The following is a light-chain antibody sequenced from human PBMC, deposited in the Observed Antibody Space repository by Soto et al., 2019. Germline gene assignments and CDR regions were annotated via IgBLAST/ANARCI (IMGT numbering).Light chain of an antibody. V-gene: IGKV3-20*01. CDR3: HVYDNSRPGFT. Sequence: EIVLTQSPVTLSLSPGERVTLSCRASQRVGTNYVVWYQQKSGQAPRLLIYGASNRATGIPDRFRGSGSGTDLTLTISRLEAEDCAMYYCHVYDNSRPGFTFGPGTKVDV. J-gene: IGKJ3*01. CDR1: QRVGTNY. CDR2: GAS.